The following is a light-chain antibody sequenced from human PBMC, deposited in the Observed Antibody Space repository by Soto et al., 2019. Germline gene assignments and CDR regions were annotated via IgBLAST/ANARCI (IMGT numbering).Light chain of an antibody. Sequence: EIVLTQSPGTLSLSPGERAPLSCRASQSVSSSYLAWYQHKPGQAPRLLIYGASSRATGIPDRFSGSGSGTDFTLTISRLEPEDFAVYYCQQYCSSVFTFGPGTKVDIK. CDR1: QSVSSSY. V-gene: IGKV3-20*01. CDR2: GAS. J-gene: IGKJ3*01. CDR3: QQYCSSVFT.